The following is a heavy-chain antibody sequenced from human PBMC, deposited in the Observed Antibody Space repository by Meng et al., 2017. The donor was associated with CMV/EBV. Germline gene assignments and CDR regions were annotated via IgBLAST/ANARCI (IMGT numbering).Heavy chain of an antibody. CDR2: INHSGST. Sequence: SETLSLTCTVSGSSISSSSYYWGWIRQPPGKGLEWIGEINHSGSTNYNPSLKSRVTISVDTSKNQFSLKLSSVTAADTAVYYCARGHDYGDYALDYWGQGTLVTVSS. D-gene: IGHD4-17*01. CDR1: GSSISSSSYY. CDR3: ARGHDYGDYALDY. V-gene: IGHV4-39*07. J-gene: IGHJ4*02.